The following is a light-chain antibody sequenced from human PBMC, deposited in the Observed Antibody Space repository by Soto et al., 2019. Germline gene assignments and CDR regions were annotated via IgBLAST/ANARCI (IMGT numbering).Light chain of an antibody. J-gene: IGKJ1*01. CDR3: MQALGA. V-gene: IGKV2-28*01. CDR1: QSLLHSNGYNY. Sequence: DIVMTQSPLSLPVTPGEPASISCRSSQSLLHSNGYNYLDWYLQKPGQSPQLLIYLGSNRASGVPDRFSGSGSGKDFTLNISRVEAEDVGVYYCMQALGAFGQGTKVENK. CDR2: LGS.